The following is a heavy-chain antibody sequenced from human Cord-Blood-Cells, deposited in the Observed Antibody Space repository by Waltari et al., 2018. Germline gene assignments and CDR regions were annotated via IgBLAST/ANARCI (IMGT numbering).Heavy chain of an antibody. V-gene: IGHV5-51*01. CDR2: IDPVDSKT. CDR3: ARRKWHNWNDHYYYYMDV. CDR1: GYSFTSYW. Sequence: EVQLVQSGAEVKKPGESLKISCKGSGYSFTSYWIGWVRQMPGKGLGGMGVIDPVDSKTGYCPSFQGRGAISGDKAISTAYLQWSSRKASDTAMYYCARRKWHNWNDHYYYYMDVWGKGTTVTVSS. J-gene: IGHJ6*03. D-gene: IGHD1-1*01.